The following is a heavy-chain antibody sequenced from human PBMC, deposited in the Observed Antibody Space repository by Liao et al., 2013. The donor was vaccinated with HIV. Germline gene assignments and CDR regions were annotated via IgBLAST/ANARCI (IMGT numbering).Heavy chain of an antibody. CDR1: GGSISSGSYF. Sequence: QVQLQESGPGLVKPSQTLSLTCTVSGGSISSGSYFWNWIRQPAGKALEWIGRVYTTGSTNYNPSLKSRVSISIDTSKNLFSLKLSSVTAADTALYFCARDRGVPSAYDAFDIWGQGTMVTVSS. CDR3: ARDRGVPSAYDAFDI. J-gene: IGHJ3*02. CDR2: VYTTGST. D-gene: IGHD2-2*01. V-gene: IGHV4-61*02.